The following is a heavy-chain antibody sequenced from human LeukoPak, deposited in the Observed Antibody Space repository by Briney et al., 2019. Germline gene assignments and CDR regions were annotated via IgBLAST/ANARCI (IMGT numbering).Heavy chain of an antibody. V-gene: IGHV3-7*01. D-gene: IGHD3-16*01. CDR3: ASQSYARFDP. CDR2: IQPDGREQ. CDR1: GLTFSSRW. J-gene: IGHJ5*02. Sequence: GGSLRLSCAASGLTFSSRWMSWVRQAPGKGLEWVGNIQPDGREQYPVDSVKGRFTISRDNARNSLFLQMNSLRVEDTAVYYCASQSYARFDPWGQGTLVTVSS.